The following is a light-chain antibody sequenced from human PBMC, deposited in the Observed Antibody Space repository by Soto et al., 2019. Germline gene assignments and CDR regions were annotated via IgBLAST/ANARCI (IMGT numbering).Light chain of an antibody. J-gene: IGLJ1*01. Sequence: QSALTQPASVSASPGQSITISCTGTSSDIGAYNYVSWYQQYPGTAPQLIIYAVSSRPSGISSRFSGSKSASTASLTISGLQAEDEADYYCSSYTTSTSLVFXTGTKVTVL. CDR3: SSYTTSTSLV. CDR2: AVS. V-gene: IGLV2-14*01. CDR1: SSDIGAYNY.